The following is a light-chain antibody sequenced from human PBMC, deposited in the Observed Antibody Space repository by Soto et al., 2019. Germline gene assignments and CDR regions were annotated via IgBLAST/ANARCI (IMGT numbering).Light chain of an antibody. CDR2: EVS. CDR3: ISYTSSSTWV. V-gene: IGLV2-14*01. Sequence: QSAPTQPASVSGSPGHSITTSRTATSSHVGGCNYVSWDPQHLGKAPKLVIYEVSNRPSGVSDRFSGSRSVNTASLTISGLQAEDESDYDCISYTSSSTWVFGGGTQLTV. CDR1: SSHVGGCNY. J-gene: IGLJ3*02.